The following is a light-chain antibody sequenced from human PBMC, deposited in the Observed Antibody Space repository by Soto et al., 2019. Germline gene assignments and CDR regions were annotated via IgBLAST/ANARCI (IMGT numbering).Light chain of an antibody. CDR1: TSNLGSNF. J-gene: IGLJ3*02. Sequence: QSVLTQPPSASGTPGQRVTISCSGSTSNLGSNFIYWYQQLPGAAPKLLISRNNQRPSGVPDRFSGSKSGTSASLAISGLRSEDEAVYHCASWDDSRXGVVFGGGTKVTVL. CDR3: ASWDDSRXGVV. CDR2: RNN. V-gene: IGLV1-47*01.